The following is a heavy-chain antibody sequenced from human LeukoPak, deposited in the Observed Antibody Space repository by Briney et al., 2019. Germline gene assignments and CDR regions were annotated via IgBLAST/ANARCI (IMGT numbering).Heavy chain of an antibody. D-gene: IGHD5/OR15-5a*01. CDR3: ASMSTITDAFDI. Sequence: SETLSLTCTVSGGSIGSYYWSWIRQPPGKGLEWIGYIYYSGSTNYNPSLKSRVTISVDTSKNQFSLKLSSVTAADTAVYYCASMSTITDAFDIWGQGTMVTVSS. CDR2: IYYSGST. CDR1: GGSIGSYY. J-gene: IGHJ3*02. V-gene: IGHV4-59*01.